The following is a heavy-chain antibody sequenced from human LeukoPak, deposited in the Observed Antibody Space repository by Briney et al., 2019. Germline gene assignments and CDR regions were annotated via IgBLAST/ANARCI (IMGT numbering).Heavy chain of an antibody. V-gene: IGHV4-34*01. J-gene: IGHJ4*02. CDR3: ATGGIGAFDI. D-gene: IGHD4-23*01. CDR1: GGSFSGYY. Sequence: SETLSLTCAVYGGSFSGYYWSWIRQPPGKGLGWIGEINHSGSTNYNPSLKSQVTISVDTSKNQFSLKLSSVTAADTAVYYCATGGIGAFDIWGQGTLVTVSS. CDR2: INHSGST.